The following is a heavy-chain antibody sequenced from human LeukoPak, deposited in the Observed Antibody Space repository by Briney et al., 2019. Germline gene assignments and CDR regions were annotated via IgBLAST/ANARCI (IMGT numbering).Heavy chain of an antibody. Sequence: PGGSLGLSCAASGFTFSSYAMSWVRQAPGKGLEWVSAISGSGGSTYYADSVRGRFTISRDNAKNSLYLLMNSLRSEDTAVYFCARDFVLGQPLVALDPWGQGTLVTVSS. CDR3: ARDFVLGQPLVALDP. CDR1: GFTFSSYA. CDR2: ISGSGGST. J-gene: IGHJ5*02. D-gene: IGHD2-2*01. V-gene: IGHV3-23*01.